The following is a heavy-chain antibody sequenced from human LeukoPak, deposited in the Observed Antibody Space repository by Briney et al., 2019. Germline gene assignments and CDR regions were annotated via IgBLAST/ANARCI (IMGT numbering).Heavy chain of an antibody. CDR1: GFTFSSYW. V-gene: IGHV3-7*01. J-gene: IGHJ3*02. CDR3: ARAPLCSSTSCPGAFDI. CDR2: IKQDGSEK. D-gene: IGHD2-2*01. Sequence: GGSLRLSCAASGFTFSSYWMSWVRQAPGKGLEWVANIKQDGSEKYYVDSVKGRFTISRDNAKNSLYLQMNSLRAEDTAVYYCARAPLCSSTSCPGAFDIWGQGTMVTVSS.